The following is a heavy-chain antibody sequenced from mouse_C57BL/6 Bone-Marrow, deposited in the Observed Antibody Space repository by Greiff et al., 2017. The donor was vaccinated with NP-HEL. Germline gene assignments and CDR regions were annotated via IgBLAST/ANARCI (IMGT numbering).Heavy chain of an antibody. Sequence: QVQLQQPGAELVKPGASVKLSCKASGYTFTSYWMHWVKQRPGQGLEWIGMIHPNSGSTNYNEKFKSKATLTVDKSSSTAYMQLSSLTSEDSAVYYCARDRYYCSSMYYVDYWGQGTTLTVSS. V-gene: IGHV1-64*01. CDR3: ARDRYYCSSMYYVDY. J-gene: IGHJ2*01. CDR2: IHPNSGST. D-gene: IGHD1-1*01. CDR1: GYTFTSYW.